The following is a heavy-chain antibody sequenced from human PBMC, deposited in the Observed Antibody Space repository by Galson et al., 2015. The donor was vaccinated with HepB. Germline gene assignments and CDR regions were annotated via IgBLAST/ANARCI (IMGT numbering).Heavy chain of an antibody. D-gene: IGHD3-22*01. J-gene: IGHJ4*02. Sequence: SVKVSCKASGYTFTSYYMHWVRQAPGQGLEWMGIINPSGGSTSYAQKFQGRVTMTRDTSTSTAYMELSSLRSEDTAVYYCARSYYYDSSGYYYFDYWGQGTLVTVSS. CDR1: GYTFTSYY. V-gene: IGHV1-46*01. CDR2: INPSGGST. CDR3: ARSYYYDSSGYYYFDY.